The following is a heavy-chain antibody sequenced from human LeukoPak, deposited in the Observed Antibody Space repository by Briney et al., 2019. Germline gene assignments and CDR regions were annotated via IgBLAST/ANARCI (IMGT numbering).Heavy chain of an antibody. Sequence: PSETLSLTCSVSLGSVTSYHWSWIQQPAGKGLEWIGRIQSTGNTNYNPSLKSRGAMSVDTSKNQLSLKLPTVTAPDTAVYYCAREWGYSGYDYHYFDYWGQGTLVTVSS. CDR2: IQSTGNT. J-gene: IGHJ4*02. D-gene: IGHD5-12*01. CDR3: AREWGYSGYDYHYFDY. CDR1: LGSVTSYH. V-gene: IGHV4-4*07.